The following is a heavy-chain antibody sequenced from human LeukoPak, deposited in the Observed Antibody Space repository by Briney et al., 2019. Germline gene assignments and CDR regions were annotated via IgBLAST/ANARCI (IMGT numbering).Heavy chain of an antibody. CDR1: GFTLSSYW. Sequence: GGSLRLSCAASGFTLSSYWMTWVRQAPGKGLEWVAYIKQDGSEKYYMDSVKGRFTISRDNAKNSLYLQMNSLRAEDTAVYYCARGGYYGSGRYYFDSWGQGTLVTVSS. V-gene: IGHV3-7*01. J-gene: IGHJ4*02. CDR3: ARGGYYGSGRYYFDS. CDR2: IKQDGSEK. D-gene: IGHD3-3*01.